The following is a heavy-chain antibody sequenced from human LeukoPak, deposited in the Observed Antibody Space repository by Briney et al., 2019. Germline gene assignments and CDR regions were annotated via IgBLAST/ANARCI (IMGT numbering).Heavy chain of an antibody. Sequence: PGGSLRLSCAASGFTFSSYEMNWVRQAPGKGLEWVSYISSSDSTIYYADSVKGRFTISRDNAKNSLYLQMNSLRAEDTAVYYCARTYYDILTGYNPYFDYWGQGILVTVSS. CDR3: ARTYYDILTGYNPYFDY. V-gene: IGHV3-48*03. D-gene: IGHD3-9*01. CDR2: ISSSDSTI. CDR1: GFTFSSYE. J-gene: IGHJ4*02.